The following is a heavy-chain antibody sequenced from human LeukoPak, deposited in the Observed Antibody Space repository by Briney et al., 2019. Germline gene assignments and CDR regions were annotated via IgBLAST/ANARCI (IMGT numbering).Heavy chain of an antibody. CDR3: AKVLDSGDYGGVFDI. CDR1: GFTFSSYA. D-gene: IGHD4-17*01. J-gene: IGHJ3*02. V-gene: IGHV3-23*01. CDR2: ISGSGGST. Sequence: GGSLTLSCAASGFTFSSYAMSWVRQAPGKGLEWVSAISGSGGSTYYADSGKGRFTISRDNSKNTVYLQINSLRAKETAVYSCAKVLDSGDYGGVFDIGGQGKMGTLS.